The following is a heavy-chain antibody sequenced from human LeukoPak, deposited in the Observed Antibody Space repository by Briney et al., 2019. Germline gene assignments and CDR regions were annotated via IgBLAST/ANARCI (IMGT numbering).Heavy chain of an antibody. CDR3: ARGPGMATKEAFDI. Sequence: PSETLSLTCTVSGGSISSDISYWSWIRQPAGKGLEWIGRIYTNGRNNYHPSLKSRVTISVDTSNNQFSLKLSSVTAADTAVYYCARGPGMATKEAFDIWGQGTMVTVSS. D-gene: IGHD5-24*01. J-gene: IGHJ3*02. CDR1: GGSISSDISY. V-gene: IGHV4-61*02. CDR2: IYTNGRN.